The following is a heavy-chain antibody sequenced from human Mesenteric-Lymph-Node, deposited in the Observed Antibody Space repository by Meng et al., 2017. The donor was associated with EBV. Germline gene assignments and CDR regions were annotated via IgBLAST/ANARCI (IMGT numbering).Heavy chain of an antibody. CDR3: ARHEDSSSWYDY. J-gene: IGHJ4*02. CDR1: GDPISSSSYY. V-gene: IGHV4-39*01. CDR2: IYYSGST. Sequence: LQLQSSGPGRVKPPATLSLTSTASGDPISSSSYYWGWIRQPPGKGLEWIGSIYYSGSTYYNPSHKSRVTISVDTSKNQFSLKLSSVTAADTAVYYCARHEDSSSWYDYWGQGTLVTVSS. D-gene: IGHD6-13*01.